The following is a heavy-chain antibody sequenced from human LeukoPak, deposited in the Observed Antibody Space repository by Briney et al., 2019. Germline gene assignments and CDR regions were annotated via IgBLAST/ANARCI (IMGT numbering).Heavy chain of an antibody. CDR2: IKQDGSEK. CDR1: GFTFSSYA. D-gene: IGHD1-7*01. Sequence: PGGPLRLSCAASGFTFSSYAMNWVRQAPGKGLEWVANIKQDGSEKYNVDSVKGRFTISRDNAKNSLYLQMNSLRAEDTAVYYCARAELELLFCYYMDVWGKGTTVTVSS. J-gene: IGHJ6*03. CDR3: ARAELELLFCYYMDV. V-gene: IGHV3-7*01.